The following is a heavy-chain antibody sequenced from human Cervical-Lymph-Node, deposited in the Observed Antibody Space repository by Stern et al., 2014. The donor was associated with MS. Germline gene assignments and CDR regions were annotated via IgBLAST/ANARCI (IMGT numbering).Heavy chain of an antibody. D-gene: IGHD3-3*01. Sequence: QVQLMQSGGGVVQPGRSLRLSCAASGFTFSSYAMHWVRQAPGKGLEWVAVISYGGSNKYYAGSVRGRFTISRDNSKNTLYLQMNSLRAEDTAVYYCARANYDFWSGCPDCHYYGMDVWGQGTTVTVSS. J-gene: IGHJ6*02. CDR3: ARANYDFWSGCPDCHYYGMDV. V-gene: IGHV3-30-3*01. CDR2: ISYGGSNK. CDR1: GFTFSSYA.